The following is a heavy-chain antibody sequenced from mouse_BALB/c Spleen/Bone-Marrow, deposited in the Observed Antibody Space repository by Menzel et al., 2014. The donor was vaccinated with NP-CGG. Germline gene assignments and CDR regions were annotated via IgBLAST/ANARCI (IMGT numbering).Heavy chain of an antibody. CDR3: NAQNYGYGAWFAY. CDR1: GFNIKDYY. V-gene: IGHV14-4*02. CDR2: IDPENGDT. D-gene: IGHD1-2*01. J-gene: IGHJ3*01. Sequence: VQLQQSGAELVRSGASVKLSCTASGFNIKDYYMHWVKQRPEQGLEWIGWIDPENGDTEYAPKFQGKATMTADTSSNTAYLQLSGLTSEDTAVYYCNAQNYGYGAWFAYWGQGTLVTVSA.